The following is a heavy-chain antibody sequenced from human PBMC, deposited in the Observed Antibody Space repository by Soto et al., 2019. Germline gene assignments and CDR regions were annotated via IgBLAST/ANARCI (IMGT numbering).Heavy chain of an antibody. CDR3: ARLRNLGTIDS. V-gene: IGHV4-34*01. D-gene: IGHD1-7*01. J-gene: IGHJ4*02. CDR2: VNHSGSP. CDR1: SDSFAAYY. Sequence: SETLSLTCDVYSDSFAAYYWGWIRQPPGKGLEWIGEVNHSGSPNYNPSLKSRVTISVATSMNQFSLRLTSVTAADAAVYYCARLRNLGTIDSWGQGTLVTVS.